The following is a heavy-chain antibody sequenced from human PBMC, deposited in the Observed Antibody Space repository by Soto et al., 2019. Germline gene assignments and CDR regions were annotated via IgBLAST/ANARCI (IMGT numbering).Heavy chain of an antibody. CDR1: GYTFTDYY. CDR2: INTNSSGT. V-gene: IGHV1-2*02. Sequence: ASVKVSCKASGYTFTDYYVHWMRQAPGQGLKWMGWINTNSSGTNYAQKYQGRVTMTRDTSISTAYMKLSRLRSDDTAVYYGARSYFYDTSCYYGPFDHWGQGHLVTASS. CDR3: ARSYFYDTSCYYGPFDH. J-gene: IGHJ4*02. D-gene: IGHD3-22*01.